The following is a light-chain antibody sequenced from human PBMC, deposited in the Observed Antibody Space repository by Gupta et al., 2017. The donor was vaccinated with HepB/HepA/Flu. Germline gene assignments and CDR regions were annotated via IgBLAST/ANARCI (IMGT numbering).Light chain of an antibody. J-gene: IGKJ4*01. CDR3: LQYKLHST. CDR1: QSINFY. V-gene: IGKV1-5*03. Sequence: DIQMTQSPSTLSASVGDRVTITCRASQSINFYLAWYQQKPGKAPKLLIYAASTLESGVPSRFSGSGSGTEFTLTISSLQPDDFATYYCLQYKLHSTFGGGTKVEIK. CDR2: AAS.